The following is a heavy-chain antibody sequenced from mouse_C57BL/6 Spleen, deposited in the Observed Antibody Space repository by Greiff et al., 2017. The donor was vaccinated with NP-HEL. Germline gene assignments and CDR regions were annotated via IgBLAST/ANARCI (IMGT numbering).Heavy chain of an antibody. J-gene: IGHJ2*01. CDR1: GYTFTSYW. D-gene: IGHD1-1*01. V-gene: IGHV1-55*01. Sequence: VQLQQPGAELVKPGASVKMSCKASGYTFTSYWITWVKQRPGQGLEWIGDIYPGSGSTYYNEKFKSKATLTVDTSSSTAYTQLSSLTSEDSAVYYCARKEDYYGSSSHFDYWGQGTTLTVSS. CDR3: ARKEDYYGSSSHFDY. CDR2: IYPGSGST.